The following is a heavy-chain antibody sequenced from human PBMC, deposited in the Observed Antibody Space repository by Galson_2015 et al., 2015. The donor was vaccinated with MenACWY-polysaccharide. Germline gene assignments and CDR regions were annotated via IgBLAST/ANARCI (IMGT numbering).Heavy chain of an antibody. V-gene: IGHV3-23*01. D-gene: IGHD2-2*01. CDR2: ISGSGAGT. J-gene: IGHJ4*02. CDR1: GFTFHSYT. CDR3: ANPGLSTGRASDVDF. Sequence: SLRLSCAVSGFTFHSYTMSWVRQAPGKGLEWVSGISGSGAGTYYADSVKGRFTISRDNSRNTLYLQMNSLRAEDTAIYYCANPGLSTGRASDVDFWSQGTLVTVSS.